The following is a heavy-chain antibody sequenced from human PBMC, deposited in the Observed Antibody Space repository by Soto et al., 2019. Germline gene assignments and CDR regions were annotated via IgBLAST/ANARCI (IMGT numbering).Heavy chain of an antibody. CDR1: GYTFTSYY. J-gene: IGHJ4*02. D-gene: IGHD2-15*01. V-gene: IGHV1-46*03. Sequence: GASVKVSCKASGYTFTSYYMHWVRQAPGQGLEWMGIINPSGGSTSYAQKFQGRVTMTRDTSTSTVYMELSSLRSEDTAVYYCARVYCSGGSSTSSFDYWGQGTLVTVSS. CDR3: ARVYCSGGSSTSSFDY. CDR2: INPSGGST.